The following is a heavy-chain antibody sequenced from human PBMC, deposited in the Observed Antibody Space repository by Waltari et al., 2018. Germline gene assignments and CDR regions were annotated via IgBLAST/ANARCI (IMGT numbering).Heavy chain of an antibody. CDR1: GYTFSNYG. D-gene: IGHD3-16*01. Sequence: QVQLVQSGAEVKKPGASVKVSCKASGYTFSNYGINWLRQAPGQGLEWMGDISGYNGNTNYAQKRQGRVTQSTETAPTTPNRELRSVGSDDTAVYYCVRHLGAGGTGDYWGQGTLVTVSS. J-gene: IGHJ4*02. CDR3: VRHLGAGGTGDY. V-gene: IGHV1-18*04. CDR2: ISGYNGNT.